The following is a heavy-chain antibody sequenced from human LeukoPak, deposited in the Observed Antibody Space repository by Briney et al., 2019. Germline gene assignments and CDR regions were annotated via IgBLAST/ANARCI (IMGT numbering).Heavy chain of an antibody. CDR1: EFVFSSHA. CDR2: ITSSSSDI. Sequence: GGSLRLSCVASEFVFSSHAMIWVRQAPGKGLEWISSITSSSSDIFYADSVRGRFTISRDNAKNTLYLQMNSLRAEDTAVYYCARDLSGWYSYYYYGMDVWGQGTTVTVSS. D-gene: IGHD6-19*01. V-gene: IGHV3-21*01. CDR3: ARDLSGWYSYYYYGMDV. J-gene: IGHJ6*02.